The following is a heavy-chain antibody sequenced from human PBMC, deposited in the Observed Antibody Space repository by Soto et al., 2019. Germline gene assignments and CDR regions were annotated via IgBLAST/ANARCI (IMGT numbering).Heavy chain of an antibody. D-gene: IGHD3-3*01. CDR1: CGSISSGGYS. CDR3: ARGDYDFWSGYQAAFDI. Sequence: SETLSLTCAFSCGSISSGGYSWSWIRQPPGKGLEWVGYIYHSGSTYYNPSLKSRVTISVDRSKNQFSLKLSSVTAADTAVYYCARGDYDFWSGYQAAFDIWGQGTMVTVSS. V-gene: IGHV4-30-2*01. J-gene: IGHJ3*02. CDR2: IYHSGST.